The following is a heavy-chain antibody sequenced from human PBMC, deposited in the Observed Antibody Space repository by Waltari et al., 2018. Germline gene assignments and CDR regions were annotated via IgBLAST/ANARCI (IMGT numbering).Heavy chain of an antibody. CDR3: ARSRSSSWYLFDY. V-gene: IGHV4-59*01. CDR1: GGSISGYY. Sequence: VQLQESGPGLVKPSETLSLTCTVSGGSISGYYWIWLRQPPGKGLEWIGYIYHSGNTNYNPSLKSRVTISVDTSKNQFSLKLSSVTAADTAMYYCARSRSSSWYLFDYWGQGTLVTVSS. CDR2: IYHSGNT. D-gene: IGHD6-13*01. J-gene: IGHJ4*02.